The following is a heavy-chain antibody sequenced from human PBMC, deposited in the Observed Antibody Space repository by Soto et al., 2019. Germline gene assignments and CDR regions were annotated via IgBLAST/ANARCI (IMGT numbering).Heavy chain of an antibody. CDR1: GYTFINYY. J-gene: IGHJ4*02. CDR3: ARDLAAGDY. D-gene: IGHD6-13*01. Sequence: QVQLVQSGAEVKKPGASVKLSCKASGYTFINYYIHWVRQAPGQGLEWMGIFNPTSGSTNYAQKFQGRVTLTMDTSTRTVYMELSRLGFDDTAVYYCARDLAAGDYWGQGTLVTVSS. CDR2: FNPTSGST. V-gene: IGHV1-46*01.